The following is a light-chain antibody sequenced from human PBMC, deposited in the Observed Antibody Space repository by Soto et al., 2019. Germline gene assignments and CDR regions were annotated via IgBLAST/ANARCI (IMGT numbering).Light chain of an antibody. CDR2: KAS. V-gene: IGKV1-5*03. CDR3: QQYHTYPYT. Sequence: DIQMTQSPSTLSASVGGRVAISCQASQSMVDLLTWYQQKPGKAPKLLICKASSLESGIPSRFSGSGSGTEFTLTISSLQHDDFATYYCQQYHTYPYTFGQGTRLEIK. CDR1: QSMVDL. J-gene: IGKJ2*01.